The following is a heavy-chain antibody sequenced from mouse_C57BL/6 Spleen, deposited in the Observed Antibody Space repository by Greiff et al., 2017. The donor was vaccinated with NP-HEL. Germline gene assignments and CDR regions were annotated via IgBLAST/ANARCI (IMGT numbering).Heavy chain of an antibody. CDR1: GYTFTIYW. CDR3: ARSGYVDYYAMDY. V-gene: IGHV1-55*01. Sequence: QVQLQQPGAELVKPGASVKMSCKASGYTFTIYWITWVKQWPGQGLEWIGDIYPGSGSTNYNEKFKSKATLTVDTSSSTAYMQLSSLTSEDSAVYYCARSGYVDYYAMDYWGQGTSVTVSS. CDR2: IYPGSGST. D-gene: IGHD3-1*01. J-gene: IGHJ4*01.